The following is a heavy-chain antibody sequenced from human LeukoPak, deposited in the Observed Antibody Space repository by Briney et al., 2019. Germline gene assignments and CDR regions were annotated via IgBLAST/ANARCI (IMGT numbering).Heavy chain of an antibody. V-gene: IGHV3-33*01. J-gene: IGHJ4*02. Sequence: GRSLRLSCAASGFTFSSYGMHWVRQAPGKGLEWVAVIWYDGSNKYSADSVKGRFTISRDNSKNTLYLQMNSLRAEDTAVYYCARDRDAVFDYWGQGTLVTVSS. D-gene: IGHD2-21*01. CDR1: GFTFSSYG. CDR3: ARDRDAVFDY. CDR2: IWYDGSNK.